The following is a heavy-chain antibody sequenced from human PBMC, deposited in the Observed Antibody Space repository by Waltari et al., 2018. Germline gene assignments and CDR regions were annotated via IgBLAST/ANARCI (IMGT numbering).Heavy chain of an antibody. CDR1: GFTFSSYS. CDR3: ARRGGALDY. J-gene: IGHJ4*02. Sequence: EVQLVESGGGLVKPGGSLRLSCAASGFTFSSYSMNWVRQAPGKGMEVFSSISSSSRYIDYAGSGKGRFTSARDNAKNSLYLQMNSMGAGATAVSYSARRGGALDYWGQGTLVTVSS. D-gene: IGHD1-26*01. V-gene: IGHV3-21*01. CDR2: ISSSSRYI.